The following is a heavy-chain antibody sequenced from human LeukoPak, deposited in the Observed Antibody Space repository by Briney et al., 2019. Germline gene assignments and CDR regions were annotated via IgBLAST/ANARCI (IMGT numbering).Heavy chain of an antibody. Sequence: SETLSLTCTVSGDSISSGNYYWSWIRQPAGKGLEWIGRIYTRGSTNYNPSLKSRVTISVDTSKNQFSLRLNSVTATDTAMYYCARGPYSYDSSGCFDYWGQGALVTVSS. V-gene: IGHV4-61*02. J-gene: IGHJ4*02. D-gene: IGHD3-22*01. CDR1: GDSISSGNYY. CDR3: ARGPYSYDSSGCFDY. CDR2: IYTRGST.